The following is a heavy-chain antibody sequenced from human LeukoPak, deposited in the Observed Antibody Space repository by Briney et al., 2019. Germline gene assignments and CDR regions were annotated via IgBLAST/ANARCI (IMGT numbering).Heavy chain of an antibody. V-gene: IGHV1-69*05. CDR1: GGTFSSYA. D-gene: IGHD3-3*01. CDR2: IIPIFGTA. CDR3: ARASWNYDFWSGYYTGGHYYMDV. Sequence: GPSVEVSYKASGGTFSSYAISWVRQAPGQGLEWMGGIIPIFGTANCAQKLKGRVTITTDESTSTAYMELSSLRSEDTAVYYCARASWNYDFWSGYYTGGHYYMDVWGKGTTVTVSS. J-gene: IGHJ6*03.